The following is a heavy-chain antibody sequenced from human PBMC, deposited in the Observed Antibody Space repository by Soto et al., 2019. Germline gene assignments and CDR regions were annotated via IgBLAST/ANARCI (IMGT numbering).Heavy chain of an antibody. CDR2: IFSNDEK. Sequence: QVTLKESGPVLVKPTETLTLTCTVSGFSLSNARMGVSWIRQPPGKALEWLAHIFSNDEKSYTTSLKSRLTISKDTPKSLVVLTMTNMDPVDTATYYCARIRYDSGGYYYYFDYWRQGTLVTVSS. V-gene: IGHV2-26*01. CDR1: GFSLSNARMG. D-gene: IGHD3-22*01. CDR3: ARIRYDSGGYYYYFDY. J-gene: IGHJ4*02.